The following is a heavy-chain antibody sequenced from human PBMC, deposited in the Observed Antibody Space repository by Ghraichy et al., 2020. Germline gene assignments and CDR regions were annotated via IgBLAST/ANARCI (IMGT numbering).Heavy chain of an antibody. CDR3: ARETAYSSAWYVWKY. CDR2: ISSRSSYI. Sequence: GGSLRLSCAASGFTLNSYNMNWVRQAPGKGLEWVASISSRSSYIFYADSVKGRFTISKDNTKNSLYLEMNSLRAEDTAVYYCARETAYSSAWYVWKYWGQGTLVTVSS. CDR1: GFTLNSYN. V-gene: IGHV3-21*01. D-gene: IGHD6-19*01. J-gene: IGHJ4*02.